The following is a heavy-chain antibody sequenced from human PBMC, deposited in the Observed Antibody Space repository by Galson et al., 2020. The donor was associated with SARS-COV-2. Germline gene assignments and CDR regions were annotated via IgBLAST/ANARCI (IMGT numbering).Heavy chain of an antibody. D-gene: IGHD3-10*01. Sequence: SETLSLTCTVSGGSISKYYWNWIRQTPGKGLEWIGYIYSSGTTNYNPSLKRRVTMSVDTSNNLFSLKLRSVTTADTAVYYCAREPGGTFIRGIIIGRKFDLWGRGILVTVSS. V-gene: IGHV4-59*01. CDR3: AREPGGTFIRGIIIGRKFDL. J-gene: IGHJ2*01. CDR1: GGSISKYY. CDR2: IYSSGTT.